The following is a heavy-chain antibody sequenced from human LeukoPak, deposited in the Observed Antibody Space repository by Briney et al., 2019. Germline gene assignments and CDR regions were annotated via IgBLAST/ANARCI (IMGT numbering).Heavy chain of an antibody. CDR2: IIPIFGTA. CDR3: ARVSGGGRYFDY. Sequence: SVKVSCKASGGTFSSYAISWVRQAPGQGLEWMGGIIPIFGTAYYAQKFQGRVTITTDESTSTAYMELSSLRSEDTAVYYCARVSGGGRYFDYWGQGTLVTVSS. J-gene: IGHJ4*02. D-gene: IGHD3-16*01. CDR1: GGTFSSYA. V-gene: IGHV1-69*05.